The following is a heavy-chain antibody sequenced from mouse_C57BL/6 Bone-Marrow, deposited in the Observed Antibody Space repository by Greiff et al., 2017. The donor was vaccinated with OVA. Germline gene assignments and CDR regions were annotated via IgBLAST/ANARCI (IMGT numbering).Heavy chain of an antibody. CDR2: IHPNSGST. CDR3: ARLRRRGYAMDY. D-gene: IGHD2-12*01. V-gene: IGHV1-64*01. J-gene: IGHJ4*01. Sequence: QVHVKQPGAELVKPGASVKLSCTASGYTFTSYWMHWVKQRPGQGLEWIGMIHPNSGSTNYNEKFKSKATLTVDKSSSTAYMQLSSLTSEDSAVYYCARLRRRGYAMDYWGQGTSVTVSS. CDR1: GYTFTSYW.